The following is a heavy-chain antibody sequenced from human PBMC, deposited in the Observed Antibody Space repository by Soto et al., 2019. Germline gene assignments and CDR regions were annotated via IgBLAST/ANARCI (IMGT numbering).Heavy chain of an antibody. CDR2: VHSSGTT. CDR3: ARLSVNNNGFYYINY. J-gene: IGHJ4*02. CDR1: GASLSGYH. Sequence: SETLSLTCAVSGASLSGYHWSWIRQPPGKRLEWIGYVHSSGTTDSHPSLTGRVTISADTSRHQFSLKLYSVTAADTAVYYCARLSVNNNGFYYINYWGQGTLVTVSS. V-gene: IGHV4-59*08. D-gene: IGHD3-22*01.